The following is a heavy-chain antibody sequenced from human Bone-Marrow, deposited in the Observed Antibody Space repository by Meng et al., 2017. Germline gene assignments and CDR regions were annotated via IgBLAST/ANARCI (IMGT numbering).Heavy chain of an antibody. CDR3: QWLSTHPPDQ. D-gene: IGHD3-22*01. J-gene: IGHJ4*01. CDR1: GFTFSSYS. Sequence: GESLKISCAASGFTFSSYSMNWVRQAPGKGLEWVSSISSSSSYIYYADSVKGRFTISRDNAKNSLYLQMNSLRAEDTAVYYCQWLSTHPPDQWGQGTLVTVSS. V-gene: IGHV3-21*03. CDR2: ISSSSSYI.